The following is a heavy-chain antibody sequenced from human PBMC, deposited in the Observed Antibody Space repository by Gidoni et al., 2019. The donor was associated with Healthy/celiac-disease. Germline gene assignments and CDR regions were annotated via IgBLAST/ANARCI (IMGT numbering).Heavy chain of an antibody. D-gene: IGHD3-3*01. V-gene: IGHV4-39*01. J-gene: IGHJ5*02. CDR3: ARLEWLETNWFDP. CDR1: GGSISSSSYY. CDR2: IYYSGST. Sequence: QLQLQESGPGLVKPSETLSLTCTVSGGSISSSSYYWGWIRQPPGKGLEWIGSIYYSGSTYYNPSLKRRVTISVDTSKNQFSLKLSSVTAADTAVYYCARLEWLETNWFDPWGQGTLVTVSS.